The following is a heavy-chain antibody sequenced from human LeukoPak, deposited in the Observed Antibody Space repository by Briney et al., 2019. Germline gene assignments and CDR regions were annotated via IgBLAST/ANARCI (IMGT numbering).Heavy chain of an antibody. V-gene: IGHV1-69*06. D-gene: IGHD4-17*01. CDR1: GGTFSSYA. Sequence: SVKVSCKASGGTFSSYAISWVRQAPGQGLEWMGGIIPIFGTANYAQKFQGRVTITADKSNSTAYMELSSLRSEDTAAYYCASYYGDYGSGMDVWGKGTTVTVSS. J-gene: IGHJ6*04. CDR2: IIPIFGTA. CDR3: ASYYGDYGSGMDV.